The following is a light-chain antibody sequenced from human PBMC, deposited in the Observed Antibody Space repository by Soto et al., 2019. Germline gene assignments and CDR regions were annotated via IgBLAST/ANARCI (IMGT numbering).Light chain of an antibody. CDR3: QQYTNWPPIT. CDR1: QSVGSN. Sequence: EILLTQSPATLPVSPGERATPSCRASQSVGSNLAWFQQKPGQAPRLLIYGSSTRATGVPARFSGSGSGADFTLIISNLQSEDFAVYYCQQYTNWPPITFGQGTRLEIK. V-gene: IGKV3-15*01. J-gene: IGKJ5*01. CDR2: GSS.